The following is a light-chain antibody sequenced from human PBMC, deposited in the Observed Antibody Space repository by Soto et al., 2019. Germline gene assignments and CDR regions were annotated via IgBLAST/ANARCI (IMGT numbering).Light chain of an antibody. CDR3: CSYAGSNTWV. CDR1: SSDVGVYNY. V-gene: IGLV2-11*01. J-gene: IGLJ3*02. CDR2: DVS. Sequence: QSALTQPRSVSGSPGQSATISCTGTSSDVGVYNYVSWYQQHPGKAPKLMIYDVSNRPSGVPDRFSGSKSGNTASLTISGLQAEDEADYYCCSYAGSNTWVLGGGTKLTVL.